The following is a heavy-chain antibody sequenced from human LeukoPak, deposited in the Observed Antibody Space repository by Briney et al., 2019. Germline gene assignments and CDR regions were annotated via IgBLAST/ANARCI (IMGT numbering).Heavy chain of an antibody. J-gene: IGHJ4*02. Sequence: SETLSLTCAVYGGSFSGYYWSWIRQPPGKGLEWIGEINHSGSTNYNPSLKSRVTISVDTSKNQFSPKLSSVTAADTAVYYCARGLDYGDYHFDYWGQGTLVTVSS. V-gene: IGHV4-34*01. CDR2: INHSGST. CDR1: GGSFSGYY. CDR3: ARGLDYGDYHFDY. D-gene: IGHD4-17*01.